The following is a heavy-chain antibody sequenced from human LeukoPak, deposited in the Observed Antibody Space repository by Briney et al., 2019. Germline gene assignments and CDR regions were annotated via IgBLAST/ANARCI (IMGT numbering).Heavy chain of an antibody. CDR2: IYPGDSDT. Sequence: GESLKISCKGSGYSFTSYWIGWVRQMPGRGLEWMGIIYPGDSDTRYSPSFQGQVTISADKSISTAYLQWSSLKASDTAMYYCARQSRSYGYDFDYWGQGTLVTVSS. CDR3: ARQSRSYGYDFDY. J-gene: IGHJ4*02. V-gene: IGHV5-51*01. CDR1: GYSFTSYW. D-gene: IGHD5-18*01.